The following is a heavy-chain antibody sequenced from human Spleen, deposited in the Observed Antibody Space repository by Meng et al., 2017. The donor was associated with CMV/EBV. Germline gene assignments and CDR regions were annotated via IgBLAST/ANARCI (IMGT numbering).Heavy chain of an antibody. CDR3: ARVDSSDYFYFDY. CDR1: GDSVSSNSAT. J-gene: IGHJ4*02. V-gene: IGHV6-1*01. CDR2: TYYRSKWYN. Sequence: LRLSCAISGDSVSSNSATWNWIRQSPSRGLEWLGRTYYRSKWYNDYAVSVKSRLTFNSDTSKNQFSLHLNSVTPEDTAVYYCARVDSSDYFYFDYWGQGTLVTVSS. D-gene: IGHD3-22*01.